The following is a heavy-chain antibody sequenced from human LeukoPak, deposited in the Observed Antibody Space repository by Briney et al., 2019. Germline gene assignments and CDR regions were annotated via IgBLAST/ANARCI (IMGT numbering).Heavy chain of an antibody. CDR1: GYSFTNNW. CDR3: ARHGYSNYPPFDY. Sequence: GESLKISCQVSGYSFTNNWIAWVRQVPGKGLEWMGIIYPIDSDTRYSPSFQGQVTISADKSLNTAYLQWSSLKASDSAMYYCARHGYSNYPPFDYWGQGTLVTVSS. J-gene: IGHJ4*02. CDR2: IYPIDSDT. D-gene: IGHD4-11*01. V-gene: IGHV5-51*01.